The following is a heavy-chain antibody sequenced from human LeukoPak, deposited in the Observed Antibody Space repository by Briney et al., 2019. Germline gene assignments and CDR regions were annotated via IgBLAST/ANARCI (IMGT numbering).Heavy chain of an antibody. D-gene: IGHD2-15*01. CDR3: ATCSGGGCYSYY. V-gene: IGHV3-7*01. Sequence: GGSLRLSCAASGFQFSNYWMTWVRQAPGKGLEWVANIKEDGSEKYYVDSVKGRFTISRDNAKNSLYLQMNSMRAEDTGVYYCATCSGGGCYSYYWGQGTLVTVSS. CDR1: GFQFSNYW. J-gene: IGHJ4*02. CDR2: IKEDGSEK.